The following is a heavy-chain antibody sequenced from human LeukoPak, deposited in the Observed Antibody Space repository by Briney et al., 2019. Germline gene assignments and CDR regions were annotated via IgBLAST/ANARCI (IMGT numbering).Heavy chain of an antibody. CDR1: GFTVSSNY. CDR3: ARDGGYYGSGSYQNYYFDY. J-gene: IGHJ4*02. D-gene: IGHD3-10*01. CDR2: ISSGSSTI. V-gene: IGHV3-11*01. Sequence: GGSLRLSCAASGFTVSSNYMSWVRQAPGKGLEWISYISSGSSTIYYADSVKGRFTISRDNAKNSLDLQMNSLRAEDTAVYYCARDGGYYGSGSYQNYYFDYWGQGTLVTVSS.